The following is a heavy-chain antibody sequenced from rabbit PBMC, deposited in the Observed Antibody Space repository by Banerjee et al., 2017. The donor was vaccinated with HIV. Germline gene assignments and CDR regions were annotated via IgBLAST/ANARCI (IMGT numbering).Heavy chain of an antibody. D-gene: IGHD6-1*01. Sequence: QSLEESGGDLVQPGASMTLTCTASGIDFSSYYYMCWVRQAPGKGLEWIGCIDTGSDITFYASWAKGRFTISKTSSTTVTLQMTSLTAADTAAYLCARSYGGYAGYGYATDYFNLWGPGTLVTVS. V-gene: IGHV1S40*01. CDR1: GIDFSSYYY. J-gene: IGHJ4*01. CDR3: ARSYGGYAGYGYATDYFNL. CDR2: IDTGSDIT.